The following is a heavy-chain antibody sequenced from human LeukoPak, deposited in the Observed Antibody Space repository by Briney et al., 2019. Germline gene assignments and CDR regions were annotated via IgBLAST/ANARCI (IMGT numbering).Heavy chain of an antibody. J-gene: IGHJ5*02. Sequence: ASVKVSCKASGYTFTTYDINWVRQATGQGLEWMGWMNPNSGNTGYAQKFQGRVTITRDTSASTAYMELSSLRSEDTAVYYCARSLGSGWFDPWGQGTLVTVSS. CDR2: MNPNSGNT. CDR1: GYTFTTYD. CDR3: ARSLGSGWFDP. D-gene: IGHD6-25*01. V-gene: IGHV1-8*01.